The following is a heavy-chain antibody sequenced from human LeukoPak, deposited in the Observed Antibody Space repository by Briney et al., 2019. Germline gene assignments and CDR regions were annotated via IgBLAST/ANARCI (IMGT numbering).Heavy chain of an antibody. Sequence: PGGSLRLSCAASGFTFSNYAMSWVRQAPGKGLEWVSGISGSGVMTYYADSVKGRFTISRHNSKNTLYLQMNSLRAEDTAVYYCGRGPHHYFDYWGQGTLVTVSS. D-gene: IGHD3-10*01. CDR3: GRGPHHYFDY. CDR1: GFTFSNYA. V-gene: IGHV3-23*01. CDR2: ISGSGVMT. J-gene: IGHJ4*02.